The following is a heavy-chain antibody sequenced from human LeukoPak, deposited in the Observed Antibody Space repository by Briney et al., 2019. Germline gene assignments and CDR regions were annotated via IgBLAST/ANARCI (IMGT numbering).Heavy chain of an antibody. J-gene: IGHJ4*02. CDR3: AGAPTYYGSGDY. Sequence: PSETLSLTCTVPGGSISSGSYYWSWIRQPAGKGLEWIVRIYTSGSTNYNPSLKSRVTISVDTSKNQFSLKLSSVTAADTAVYYCAGAPTYYGSGDYWGQGTLVTVSS. D-gene: IGHD3-10*01. CDR2: IYTSGST. V-gene: IGHV4-61*02. CDR1: GGSISSGSYY.